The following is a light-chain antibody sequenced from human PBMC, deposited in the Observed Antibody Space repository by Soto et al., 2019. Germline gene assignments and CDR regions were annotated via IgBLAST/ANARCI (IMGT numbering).Light chain of an antibody. CDR1: PSVTNF. CDR2: GAF. Sequence: EIVLTQSPATLSLSPGDRATLSCRASPSVTNFLAWYQQKPGQAPRLLIYGAFNRATGIPARFSGSGSGTDFTLTISSLEPEDFAVYYCQQRSNWPPTFGQGTKVDI. CDR3: QQRSNWPPT. J-gene: IGKJ1*01. V-gene: IGKV3-11*01.